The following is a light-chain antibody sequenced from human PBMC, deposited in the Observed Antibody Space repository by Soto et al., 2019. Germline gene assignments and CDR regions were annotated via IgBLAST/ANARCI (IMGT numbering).Light chain of an antibody. V-gene: IGKV3-11*01. Sequence: EIVLTQSPATLSLSPGERATLSCRASQSVSTYLAWYQQKPGQAPRLLIYAASNRATGIPARFSGGGSGADFNLTISSLEPEDITVYYCQHRHSWQHTFGQGTILEIK. CDR2: AAS. J-gene: IGKJ2*01. CDR1: QSVSTY. CDR3: QHRHSWQHT.